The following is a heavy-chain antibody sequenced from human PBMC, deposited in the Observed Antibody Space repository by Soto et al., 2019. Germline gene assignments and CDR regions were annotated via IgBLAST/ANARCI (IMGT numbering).Heavy chain of an antibody. D-gene: IGHD1-26*01. CDR2: INGAAAVT. J-gene: IGHJ4*02. V-gene: IGHV3-74*01. Sequence: GGSLRLSCVASGFTFDDTWIHWVRQAPGKGLVWVSRINGAAAVTNYADSVKGRFTVSRDPAKNPVFLHVNSLTAEDTAVYYCARGGAMGVDYWGQGTLVTVSS. CDR3: ARGGAMGVDY. CDR1: GFTFDDTW.